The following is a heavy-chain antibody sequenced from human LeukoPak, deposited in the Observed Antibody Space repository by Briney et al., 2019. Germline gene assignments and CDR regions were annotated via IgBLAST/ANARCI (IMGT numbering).Heavy chain of an antibody. Sequence: GGSLRLSCAVSGFTFDEYGMSWVRQAPGKGLEWVTSINWNGGSTGYADSVKGRFTISRDNAKNSLYLQMNSLRAEDTAVYYCAELGITMIGGVWGKGTTVTISS. J-gene: IGHJ6*04. D-gene: IGHD3-10*02. CDR1: GFTFDEYG. V-gene: IGHV3-20*04. CDR3: AELGITMIGGV. CDR2: INWNGGST.